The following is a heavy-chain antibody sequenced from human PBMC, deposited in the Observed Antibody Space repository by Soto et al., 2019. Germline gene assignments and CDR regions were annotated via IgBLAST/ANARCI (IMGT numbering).Heavy chain of an antibody. CDR2: IIPIFGTA. J-gene: IGHJ6*02. D-gene: IGHD3-10*01. V-gene: IGHV1-69*06. CDR1: GGTFSSYA. CDR3: ARARGTMVRGVTRAANYYYGMDA. Sequence: SVNVSCKASGGTFSSYAISWVRQAPGQGLEWMGGIIPIFGTANYAQKFQGRVTITADKSTSTAYMELSSLRSEDTAVYYCARARGTMVRGVTRAANYYYGMDAWGQGTTVTVS.